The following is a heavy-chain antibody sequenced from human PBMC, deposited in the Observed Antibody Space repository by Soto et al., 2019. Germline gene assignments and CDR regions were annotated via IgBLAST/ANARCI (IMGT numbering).Heavy chain of an antibody. Sequence: PSQTLSLTCAISGDSVSSNSAAWNWIRQSPSRGLEWLGRTYYRSKWYNDYAVSVKSRITINPDTSKNQFSLQLNSVTPEDTAVYYCARVLARPDYYYYYMDVWGKGTTVTVSS. D-gene: IGHD6-6*01. CDR1: GDSVSSNSAA. J-gene: IGHJ6*03. CDR3: ARVLARPDYYYYYMDV. CDR2: TYYRSKWYN. V-gene: IGHV6-1*01.